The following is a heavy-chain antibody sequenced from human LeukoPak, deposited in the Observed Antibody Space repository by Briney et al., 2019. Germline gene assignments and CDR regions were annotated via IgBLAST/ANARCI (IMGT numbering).Heavy chain of an antibody. D-gene: IGHD5-24*01. CDR2: ISSSGSTI. V-gene: IGHV3-48*03. J-gene: IGHJ4*02. CDR3: ARLRGGYRLY. Sequence: GGSLRLSCAASGFTFRDCEMNWVRQAPGKGLEWVSYISSSGSTIYYADSVKGRFTISRDNAKKSLYLQINSLRAEDTAVYYCARLRGGYRLYWGQGTLVTVSS. CDR1: GFTFRDCE.